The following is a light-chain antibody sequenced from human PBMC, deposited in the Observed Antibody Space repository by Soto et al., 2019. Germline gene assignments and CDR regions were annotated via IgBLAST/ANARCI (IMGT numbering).Light chain of an antibody. Sequence: DIQMTQSPSSLSASVGDRVTITCRASQGLGVWLGWYQQKPGKAPQLLIFGASGLQTGVPSRFSGSGSGTDFTLTISSLQPEDFATYYCQQLFMYPPTLGPGTKVDIK. V-gene: IGKV1D-16*01. CDR3: QQLFMYPPT. J-gene: IGKJ3*01. CDR1: QGLGVW. CDR2: GAS.